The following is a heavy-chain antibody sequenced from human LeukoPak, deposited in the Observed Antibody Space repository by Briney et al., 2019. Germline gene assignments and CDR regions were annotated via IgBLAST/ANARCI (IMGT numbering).Heavy chain of an antibody. CDR1: GYTFTGYY. CDR3: AVRRGNVATRFDY. D-gene: IGHD3-16*01. J-gene: IGHJ4*02. V-gene: IGHV1-2*06. CDR2: INPNSCGT. Sequence: RASVKVSCKASGYTFTGYYMHWVRQAPGQGLEWVGRINPNSCGTNYAQKFQGRVTMTRDTSINTAYMELNRLRSDDTAAYYCAVRRGNVATRFDYWGQGTLVTVSS.